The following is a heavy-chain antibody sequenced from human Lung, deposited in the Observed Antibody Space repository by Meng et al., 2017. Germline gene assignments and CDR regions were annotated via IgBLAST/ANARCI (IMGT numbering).Heavy chain of an antibody. V-gene: IGHV4-4*02. CDR2: VYHSGST. CDR1: GGSISSNNW. CDR3: ARDDSGYADFDS. D-gene: IGHD3-22*01. J-gene: IGHJ4*02. Sequence: QVQLQESGPGLVKPSGTLPLTCAVSGGSISSNNWWSWVRQTPGRGLEWIGEVYHSGSTNYNPSLKSRVIISVNNSKNQFSLKLTSVTAADTAVYYCARDDSGYADFDSWGQGTLVTVSS.